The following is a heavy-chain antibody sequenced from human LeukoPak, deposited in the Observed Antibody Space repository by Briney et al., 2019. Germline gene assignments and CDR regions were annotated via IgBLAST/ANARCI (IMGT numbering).Heavy chain of an antibody. Sequence: GGSLRLSCAASGCSLSRYWFTWVRQAPAKGLEWVANINQYGSEKYYVHSVQSRFTISRDNAKNSLFLQMISLRAEATAVYYCARAFYPGRIASRSFPHMDVWGKGTTVTVSS. CDR3: ARAFYPGRIASRSFPHMDV. V-gene: IGHV3-7*01. D-gene: IGHD6-6*01. CDR2: INQYGSEK. CDR1: GCSLSRYW. J-gene: IGHJ6*03.